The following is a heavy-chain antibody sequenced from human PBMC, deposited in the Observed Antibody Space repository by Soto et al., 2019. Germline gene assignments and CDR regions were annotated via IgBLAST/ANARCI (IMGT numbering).Heavy chain of an antibody. CDR1: GGSFSGYF. Sequence: QVQLQQWGAGLLKPSETLSLTCAVYGGSFSGYFWSWIRQPPGKGLEWIGEINHSGSTNYNPSLKIRVTISVDTSKNQSSLKLSSVTAADMARYYCTRGREVTVTDDLVAFDIWGQGTRVTVSS. V-gene: IGHV4-34*01. CDR3: TRGREVTVTDDLVAFDI. CDR2: INHSGST. J-gene: IGHJ3*02. D-gene: IGHD4-17*01.